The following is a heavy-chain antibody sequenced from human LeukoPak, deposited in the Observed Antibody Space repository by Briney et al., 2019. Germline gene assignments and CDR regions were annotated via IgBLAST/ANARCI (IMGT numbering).Heavy chain of an antibody. Sequence: SETLSLTCTVSGGSISSYYWSWIRQPPGKGLEWIGYIYYSGSTNYNPSLKSRVTISVDTSKNRFSLKLSSVTAADTAVYYCAVLYYYDSSGYFDYWGQGTLVTVSS. CDR1: GGSISSYY. V-gene: IGHV4-59*08. CDR2: IYYSGST. CDR3: AVLYYYDSSGYFDY. D-gene: IGHD3-22*01. J-gene: IGHJ4*02.